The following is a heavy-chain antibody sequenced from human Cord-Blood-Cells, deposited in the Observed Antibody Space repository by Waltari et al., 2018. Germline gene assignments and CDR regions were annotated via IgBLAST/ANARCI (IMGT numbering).Heavy chain of an antibody. Sequence: QVQLVQSGAEVTKPGASVKVSCKASGYTFTSYHINWVRQATGQGLEWMGWMNPNSGNTGYAQKFQGRVTMTRNTSISTAYMELSSLRSEDTAVYYCAREGGRDLHYHYGMDVWGQGTTVTVSS. CDR3: AREGGRDLHYHYGMDV. J-gene: IGHJ6*02. V-gene: IGHV1-8*01. CDR2: MNPNSGNT. CDR1: GYTFTSYH. D-gene: IGHD3-16*01.